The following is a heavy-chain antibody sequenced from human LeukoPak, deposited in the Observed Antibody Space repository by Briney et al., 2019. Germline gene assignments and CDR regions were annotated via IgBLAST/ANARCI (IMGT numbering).Heavy chain of an antibody. Sequence: GGSLRLSCAASGFTFSSYTMSWVRQAPGKGLEWVSAISHTSEYTYHADSVKGRFTISRDNSKNTLYLQMNSLRAEDTAMYYCAKGSSAGRPYSFDSWARGPWSPSPQ. D-gene: IGHD3-10*01. V-gene: IGHV3-23*01. CDR1: GFTFSSYT. CDR3: AKGSSAGRPYSFDS. CDR2: ISHTSEYT. J-gene: IGHJ4*02.